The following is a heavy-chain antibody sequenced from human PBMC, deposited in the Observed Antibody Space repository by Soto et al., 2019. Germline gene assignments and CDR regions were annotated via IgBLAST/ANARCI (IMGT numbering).Heavy chain of an antibody. J-gene: IGHJ4*01. V-gene: IGHV3-15*01. CDR3: TTGRYSDNGNSYFSLLV. CDR2: IKSKTDGGTT. Sequence: KPGGSLRLSCAGSGFTFTNAWMSWVRQAPGKGLEWVGRIKSKTDGGTTDYAAPVKGRFTISRDDSKNTLYVQMNSLETEDTAVYYCTTGRYSDNGNSYFSLLVWGHGTLVTVPQ. CDR1: GFTFTNAW. D-gene: IGHD3-22*01.